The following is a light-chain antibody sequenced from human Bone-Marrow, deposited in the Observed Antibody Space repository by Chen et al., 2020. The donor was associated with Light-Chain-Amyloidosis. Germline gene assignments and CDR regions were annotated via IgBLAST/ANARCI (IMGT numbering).Light chain of an antibody. CDR1: SSDVGGYNY. V-gene: IGLV2-14*03. J-gene: IGLJ3*02. CDR2: DVS. Sequence: QSALTQPASVSGSPGQSLPISCTGTSSDVGGYNYVSWYQHHPGKAPKLMIYDVSNRPSGVSNRFSGSKSGNTASLTISGLQAEDEADYYCSSYTSSSTWVFGGGTKLTVL. CDR3: SSYTSSSTWV.